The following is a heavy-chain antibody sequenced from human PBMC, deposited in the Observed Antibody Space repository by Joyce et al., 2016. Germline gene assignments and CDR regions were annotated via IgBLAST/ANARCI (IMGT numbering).Heavy chain of an antibody. J-gene: IGHJ4*02. V-gene: IGHV7-4-1*02. Sequence: QVQLVQSGSELKKPGASVKVSCKVSGYTFTNYAMNWVRQAPGQGPEWMGWINTNTGNPTDARGFTGRLVFSLDTSVSTAYLHISSLKADDTAFYYCARAKTGSRAFDYWGQGTLVTVSS. CDR3: ARAKTGSRAFDY. CDR2: INTNTGNP. CDR1: GYTFTNYA.